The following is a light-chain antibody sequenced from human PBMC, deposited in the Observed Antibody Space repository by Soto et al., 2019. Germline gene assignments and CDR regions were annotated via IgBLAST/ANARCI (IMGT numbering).Light chain of an antibody. V-gene: IGKV1-5*01. CDR2: DAS. Sequence: DIQMTQSPSTLSASVGDRVTITCRASQSISSWLAWYQQKPGKAPKLLIYDASSLESGVTSRYSDSESGTNFTLTLSSLQPDDFATYYCKQYNSYSDTFGQGTK. J-gene: IGKJ2*01. CDR3: KQYNSYSDT. CDR1: QSISSW.